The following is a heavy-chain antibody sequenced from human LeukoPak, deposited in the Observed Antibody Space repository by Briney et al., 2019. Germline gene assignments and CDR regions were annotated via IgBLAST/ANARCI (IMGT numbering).Heavy chain of an antibody. D-gene: IGHD2-15*01. CDR2: INPSGGST. J-gene: IGHJ4*02. Sequence: ASLKVSCKASGYTFTSYYMHWVRQAPGQGLEWMAIINPSGGSTSYAQKFQGRVTMTRDTSTSTVYMELSSLRSEDTAVYYCATSGVVVGALDYWGQGTLVTVSS. CDR3: ATSGVVVGALDY. CDR1: GYTFTSYY. V-gene: IGHV1-46*01.